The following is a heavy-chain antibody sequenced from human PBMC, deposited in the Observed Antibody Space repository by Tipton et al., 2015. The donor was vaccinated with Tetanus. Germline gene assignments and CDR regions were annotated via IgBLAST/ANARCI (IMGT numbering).Heavy chain of an antibody. D-gene: IGHD3-16*01. CDR1: GFTFSNHA. Sequence: SLRFSCAASGFTFSNHAMTWVRQAPGKGLEWVSAISISGDSTYYADSVKGRFTISRDNSKDTLYLQMHSLRVEDTAVYYCAKEIRPNDSWGQGTLVTVSS. CDR2: ISISGDST. J-gene: IGHJ4*02. CDR3: AKEIRPNDS. V-gene: IGHV3-23*01.